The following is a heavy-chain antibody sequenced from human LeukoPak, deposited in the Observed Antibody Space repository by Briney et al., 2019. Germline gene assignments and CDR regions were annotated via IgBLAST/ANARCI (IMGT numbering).Heavy chain of an antibody. CDR2: INHSGST. V-gene: IGHV4-34*01. D-gene: IGHD5-18*01. J-gene: IGHJ5*02. CDR3: AXXXXXQRIQLFRHNNWFDP. CDR1: GGSFSGYY. Sequence: SETLSLTCAVYGGSFSGYYWSWIRQPPGKGLEWIGEINHSGSTNYNPSLKSRVTISVDTSKNQFSLKLSSVTAADTAVYYCAXXXXXQRIQLFRHNNWFDPWGQGTLVTVSS.